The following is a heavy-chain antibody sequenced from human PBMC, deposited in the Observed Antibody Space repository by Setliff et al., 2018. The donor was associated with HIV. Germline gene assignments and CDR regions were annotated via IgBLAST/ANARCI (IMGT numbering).Heavy chain of an antibody. V-gene: IGHV4-34*01. CDR1: VGSFSGYS. J-gene: IGHJ4*02. Sequence: SETLSLTCAVYVGSFSGYSWTWIRQPPGKGLEWIGEIDQSGSTNYNPSLKSRVTTSVDTSKNQFSLRLSSVTAADTAVYYCAGGPGTTSIDYWAQGTLVTVSS. CDR3: AGGPGTTSIDY. CDR2: IDQSGST. D-gene: IGHD1-26*01.